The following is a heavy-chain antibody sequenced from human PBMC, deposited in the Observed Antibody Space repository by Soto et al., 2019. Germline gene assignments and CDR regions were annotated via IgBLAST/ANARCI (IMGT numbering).Heavy chain of an antibody. CDR3: ARSIVVVTALDY. V-gene: IGHV1-3*05. Sequence: QVQLVQSGAEEKKPGASVKVSSKASGYTFTSYAMHWVRQAPGQRLEWMGWINAGNGNTKYSQKLQGRVTITRDTSASTAYMELSSLRCEDTAVYYCARSIVVVTALDYWGQGTLVTVSS. J-gene: IGHJ4*02. CDR2: INAGNGNT. D-gene: IGHD2-21*02. CDR1: GYTFTSYA.